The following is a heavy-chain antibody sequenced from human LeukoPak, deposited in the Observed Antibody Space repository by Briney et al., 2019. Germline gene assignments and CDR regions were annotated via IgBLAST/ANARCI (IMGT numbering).Heavy chain of an antibody. CDR2: IIPIFGTA. CDR1: GGTFSSYA. Sequence: SVKVSCKASGGTFSSYAISWVRQAPGKGLEWMGGIIPIFGTAHYAQKFQGRVTINTDESTSTAYMELSSLRSEDTAVYFCARTAGGSGWYPIYYYYYMDVWGKGTTVTVSS. D-gene: IGHD6-19*01. J-gene: IGHJ6*03. V-gene: IGHV1-69*05. CDR3: ARTAGGSGWYPIYYYYYMDV.